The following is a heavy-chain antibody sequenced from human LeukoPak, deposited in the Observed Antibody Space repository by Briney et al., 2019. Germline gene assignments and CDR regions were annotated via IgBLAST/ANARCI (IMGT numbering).Heavy chain of an antibody. CDR2: INHSGST. Sequence: SETLSLTSAVYGGSFSGYYWSWIRQPPGKGLEWIGEINHSGSTNYNPSLKSRVTISVDTSKNQFSLKLSSVTAADTAVYYCARRRIAAYDWFDPWGQGTLVTVSS. J-gene: IGHJ5*02. CDR3: ARRRIAAYDWFDP. CDR1: GGSFSGYY. D-gene: IGHD6-6*01. V-gene: IGHV4-34*01.